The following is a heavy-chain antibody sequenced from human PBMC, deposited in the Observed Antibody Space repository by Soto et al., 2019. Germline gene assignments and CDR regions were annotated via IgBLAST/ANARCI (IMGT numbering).Heavy chain of an antibody. V-gene: IGHV4-30-4*08. CDR2: ISDSGST. CDR1: GASIGSGDDY. D-gene: IGHD2-21*02. CDR3: AKEVGAYCGGDCYPPADY. J-gene: IGHJ4*02. Sequence: PSETLSLTCSVSGASIGSGDDYWTWIRQSPGKGLEWIGYISDSGSTFYNPSLRSRLTIALDTSKNHFSLKLNSVTAADTAVYYCAKEVGAYCGGDCYPPADYWGQGTLVTVSS.